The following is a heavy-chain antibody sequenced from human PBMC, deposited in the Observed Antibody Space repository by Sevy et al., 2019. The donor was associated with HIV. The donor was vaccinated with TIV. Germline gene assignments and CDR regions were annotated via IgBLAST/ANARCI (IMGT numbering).Heavy chain of an antibody. D-gene: IGHD3-22*01. CDR2: ISYDGSNK. CDR1: GFTFSSYA. Sequence: GESLKISCAASGFTFSSYAMHWVRQAPGKGLEWVAVISYDGSNKYYADSVKGRFTISRDNSKNTLYLQMNSLRAEDTAVYYCARDTHDSSGWHDYWGQGTLVTVSS. J-gene: IGHJ4*02. CDR3: ARDTHDSSGWHDY. V-gene: IGHV3-30-3*01.